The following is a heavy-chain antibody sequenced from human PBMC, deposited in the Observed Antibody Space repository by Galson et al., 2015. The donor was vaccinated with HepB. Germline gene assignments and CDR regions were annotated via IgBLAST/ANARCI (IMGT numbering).Heavy chain of an antibody. CDR3: ARSIYSDSRFDF. CDR1: GFPFSTSY. CDR2: MNSDGSDT. J-gene: IGHJ4*02. D-gene: IGHD4-11*01. V-gene: IGHV3-74*01. Sequence: SLRLSCAASGFPFSTSYMHWVRQDPGKGLMWVSRMNSDGSDTTYADSVKGRFTISRDNVKNTLFLQMNSLRVEDTAVYYCARSIYSDSRFDFWGQGTLLTVSS.